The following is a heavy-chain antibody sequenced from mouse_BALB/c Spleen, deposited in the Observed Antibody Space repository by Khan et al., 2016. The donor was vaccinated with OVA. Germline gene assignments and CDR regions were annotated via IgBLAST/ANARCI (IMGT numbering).Heavy chain of an antibody. CDR2: INPYNGGT. V-gene: IGHV1S136*01. CDR1: GYIFTNYV. D-gene: IGHD4-1*01. J-gene: IGHJ2*01. Sequence: VQLKQSGPELGKSGASMKMSCKPSGYIFTNYVLHWVKQKPGQGLEWIGYINPYNGGTKYNEKFQGKATLASDKSSITAYLELSSLTSEDSAVYYCARGNWQSYYFDYWGQGTTLTLSS. CDR3: ARGNWQSYYFDY.